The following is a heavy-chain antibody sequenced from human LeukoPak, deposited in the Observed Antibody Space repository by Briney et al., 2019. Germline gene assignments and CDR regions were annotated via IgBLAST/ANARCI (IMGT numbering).Heavy chain of an antibody. CDR1: GFTFSSYA. D-gene: IGHD2-15*01. V-gene: IGHV3-23*01. CDR2: ISGSGGST. J-gene: IGHJ4*02. CDR3: AKDLRRGYCSGGSCYSYLLGYFDY. Sequence: GGSLGLSCAASGFTFSSYAMSWVRQAPGKGLEWVSAISGSGGSTYYADSVKGRFTISRDNSKNTLYLQMNSLRAEDTAVYYCAKDLRRGYCSGGSCYSYLLGYFDYWGQGTLVTVSS.